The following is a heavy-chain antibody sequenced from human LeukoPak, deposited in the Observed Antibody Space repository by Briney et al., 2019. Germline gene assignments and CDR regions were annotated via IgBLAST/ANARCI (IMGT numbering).Heavy chain of an antibody. CDR1: GYSISSGYY. V-gene: IGHV4-38-2*02. Sequence: TSETLSLTCAVSGYSISSGYYWGWIRQPPGKGREWIGSIYQSGSTYYNPSLKSRVTISVDTSKNQFSLKLSSVTAADTAVYYCARDWGDSSGYYYNGGFFDYWGQGTLVTVSS. J-gene: IGHJ4*02. D-gene: IGHD3-22*01. CDR3: ARDWGDSSGYYYNGGFFDY. CDR2: IYQSGST.